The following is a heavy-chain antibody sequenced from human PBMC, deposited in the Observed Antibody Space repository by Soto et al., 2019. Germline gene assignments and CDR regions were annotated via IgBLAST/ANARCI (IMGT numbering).Heavy chain of an antibody. D-gene: IGHD6-13*01. CDR1: GYTFTNYA. CDR3: GGGEIAAAGASCFGF. Sequence: ASVKVSCKASGYTFTNYAIHWVRQAPGQRLEWMGWLNAGNGDTKYSQKFQGRVTITRDTSASTAYMELSSLRSEDTAVYYCGGGEIAAAGASCFGFWGQGTLVTVPS. V-gene: IGHV1-3*01. CDR2: LNAGNGDT. J-gene: IGHJ4*02.